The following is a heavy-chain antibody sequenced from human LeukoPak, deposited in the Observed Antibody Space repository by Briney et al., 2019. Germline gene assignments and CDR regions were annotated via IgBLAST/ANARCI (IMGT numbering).Heavy chain of an antibody. CDR2: ISAYNGNT. J-gene: IGHJ6*03. CDR1: GYTSTSYG. Sequence: ASVKVSCKASGYTSTSYGISWVRQAPGQGLEWMGWISAYNGNTNNAQKLQGRVTMTTDTSTSTAYMELRSLRSDDTAVYYCARDGSGITIFGVVIGPSYYYYYYMDVWGKGTTVTVSS. V-gene: IGHV1-18*01. D-gene: IGHD3-3*01. CDR3: ARDGSGITIFGVVIGPSYYYYYYMDV.